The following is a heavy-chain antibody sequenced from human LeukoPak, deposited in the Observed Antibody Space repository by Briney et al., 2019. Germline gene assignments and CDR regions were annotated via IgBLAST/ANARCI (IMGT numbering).Heavy chain of an antibody. CDR3: ARDRGDLYFDY. CDR1: GDSISSSSYY. Sequence: SETLSLTRTVSGDSISSSSYYWGWIRQPPGMGLDWIGSIYKSGSTSYNPSLKSRVTISVDTSKNQFSLKLSSVTAADTAVYYCARDRGDLYFDYWGQGTLVTVSS. V-gene: IGHV4-39*07. CDR2: IYKSGST. D-gene: IGHD3-10*01. J-gene: IGHJ4*02.